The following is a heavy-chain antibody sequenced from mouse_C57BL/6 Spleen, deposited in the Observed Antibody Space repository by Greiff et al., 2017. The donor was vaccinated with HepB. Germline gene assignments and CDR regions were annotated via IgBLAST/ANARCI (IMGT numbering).Heavy chain of an antibody. Sequence: QVQLKQPGAELVKPGASVKMSCKASGYTFTSYWITWVKQRPGQGLEWIGDIYPGSGSTNYNEKFKSKATLTVDTSSSTAYMQLSSLTSEDSAVYYCARWSSPYFDVWGTGTTVTVSS. CDR3: ARWSSPYFDV. J-gene: IGHJ1*03. CDR1: GYTFTSYW. V-gene: IGHV1-55*01. D-gene: IGHD1-1*01. CDR2: IYPGSGST.